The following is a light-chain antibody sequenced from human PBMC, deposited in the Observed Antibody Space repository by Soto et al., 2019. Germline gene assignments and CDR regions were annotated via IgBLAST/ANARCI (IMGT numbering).Light chain of an antibody. Sequence: EIVMTQSPATLSVSPGERATLSCRASQSISSNLPWYQQKPGQAPRLLMFRTSSRATGFPARFSGSGSGTEFTLTISSLQSEDFAVYYCQQYNNWPWTFGQGTKVDI. CDR3: QQYNNWPWT. CDR2: RTS. V-gene: IGKV3-15*01. J-gene: IGKJ1*01. CDR1: QSISSN.